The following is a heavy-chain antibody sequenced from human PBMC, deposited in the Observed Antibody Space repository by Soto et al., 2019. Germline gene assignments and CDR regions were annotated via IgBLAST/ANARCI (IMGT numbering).Heavy chain of an antibody. Sequence: VQLVQSGAEVKKPGSSVKVSCKASGGTFSSSAMSWVRQAPGKGLEWVSALDGSGGATYYADSVKGRFTVSRDNSKSTLYLQLNSLRAEDTAVYYCAKVKTWTCLDYWGQGTLVTVSS. V-gene: IGHV3-23*04. CDR3: AKVKTWTCLDY. CDR1: GGTFSSSA. J-gene: IGHJ4*02. CDR2: LDGSGGAT. D-gene: IGHD5-12*01.